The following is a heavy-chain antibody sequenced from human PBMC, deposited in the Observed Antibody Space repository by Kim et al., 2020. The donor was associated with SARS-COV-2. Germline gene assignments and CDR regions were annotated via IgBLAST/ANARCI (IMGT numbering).Heavy chain of an antibody. V-gene: IGHV3-7*03. Sequence: GGSLRLSCAASGFTFSSYWMSWVRQAPGKGLEWVANIKQDGSEKYYVDSVKGRFTISRDHAKNSLYLKMNSLRAENTAVYYCARESRGYYDSSGYYQHYYGMDVWGQGTTVTVSS. J-gene: IGHJ6*02. CDR2: IKQDGSEK. CDR1: GFTFSSYW. CDR3: ARESRGYYDSSGYYQHYYGMDV. D-gene: IGHD3-22*01.